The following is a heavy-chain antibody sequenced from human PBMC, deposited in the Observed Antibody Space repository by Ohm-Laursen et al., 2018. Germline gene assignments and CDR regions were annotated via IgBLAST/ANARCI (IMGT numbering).Heavy chain of an antibody. D-gene: IGHD6-19*01. CDR1: GGSISSYY. CDR2: IYYSGST. J-gene: IGHJ3*02. Sequence: GTLSLTCTVSGGSISSYYWSWIRQPPGKGLEWIGYIYYSGSTNYNPSLKSRVTISVDTSKNQFSLKLSSVTAADTAVYYCARGLSIAVAGKHAFDIWGQGTMVTVSS. CDR3: ARGLSIAVAGKHAFDI. V-gene: IGHV4-59*01.